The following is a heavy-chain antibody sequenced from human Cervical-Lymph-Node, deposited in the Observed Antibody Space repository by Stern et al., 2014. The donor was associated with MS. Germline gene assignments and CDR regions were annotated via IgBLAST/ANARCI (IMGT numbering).Heavy chain of an antibody. CDR1: GGTLSNNA. D-gene: IGHD6-19*01. CDR2: IIPIFGIA. CDR3: ARVNSSAWYYSYYGMDV. V-gene: IGHV1-69*17. Sequence: QVQLVESGAEVKKPGSSVKVSCKASGGTLSNNAISWVRQAPGQGLEWMGGIIPIFGIANYAQKFEGRVTIPADMSTTTAYMELSSLRSDDTAVYYCARVNSSAWYYSYYGMDVWGQGTTVTVSS. J-gene: IGHJ6*02.